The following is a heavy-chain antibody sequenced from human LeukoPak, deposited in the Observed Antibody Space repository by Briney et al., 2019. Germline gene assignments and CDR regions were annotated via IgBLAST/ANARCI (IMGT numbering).Heavy chain of an antibody. CDR3: AKFAGTSAHLEKWLRFGDTGFDP. D-gene: IGHD5-12*01. J-gene: IGHJ5*02. CDR1: RFTFTSYA. Sequence: AGSLRLSCAASRFTFTSYARSWVRQAPGKGLEWVSGISGSGGSAYYADYVKGRLTISRDNSRSTVYLQMINLRDEDTAIYYCAKFAGTSAHLEKWLRFGDTGFDPWGQGTLVTVSS. V-gene: IGHV3-23*01. CDR2: ISGSGGSA.